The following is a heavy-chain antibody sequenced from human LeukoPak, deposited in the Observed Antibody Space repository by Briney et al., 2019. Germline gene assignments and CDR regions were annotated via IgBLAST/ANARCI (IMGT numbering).Heavy chain of an antibody. V-gene: IGHV1-2*02. Sequence: GASVRVSCKASGYTFTGYYMHWVRQAPGQGLEWMGWINPNSGGTNYAQKFQGRVTMTRDTSISTAYMELSRLRSDDTAVYYCAEGPCTAAAGCYFDYWGQGTLVTASS. CDR1: GYTFTGYY. D-gene: IGHD6-13*01. CDR3: AEGPCTAAAGCYFDY. J-gene: IGHJ4*02. CDR2: INPNSGGT.